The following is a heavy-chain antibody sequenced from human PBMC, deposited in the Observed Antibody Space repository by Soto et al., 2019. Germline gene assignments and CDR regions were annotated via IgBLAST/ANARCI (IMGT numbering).Heavy chain of an antibody. J-gene: IGHJ4*02. CDR3: AKAGDWNYVFDF. Sequence: EVRLVESGGGQVHPGGSLRLSCAASGFSFTHYSIHWVRQVPGKGLEWVCRVNADGSSTNYAGFAKGRFTISRDNSKNMAYLEMNNLRADDTALYYCAKAGDWNYVFDFWGQGTSVLVS. V-gene: IGHV3-74*01. CDR2: VNADGSST. D-gene: IGHD1-7*01. CDR1: GFSFTHYS.